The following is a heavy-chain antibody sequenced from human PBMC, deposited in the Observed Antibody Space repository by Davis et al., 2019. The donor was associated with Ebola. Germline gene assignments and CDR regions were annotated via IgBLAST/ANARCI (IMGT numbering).Heavy chain of an antibody. V-gene: IGHV3-74*01. Sequence: GESLKISCAASGFTFSSYWMHWVRQAPGKGLVWVSRINSDGSSTSYADSVKGRFTISRDNAKNSLYLQMNSLRDEDTAVYYCVSPKYSGILLDGMDVWGQGTTVTVSS. CDR2: INSDGSST. D-gene: IGHD2/OR15-2a*01. CDR3: VSPKYSGILLDGMDV. CDR1: GFTFSSYW. J-gene: IGHJ6*02.